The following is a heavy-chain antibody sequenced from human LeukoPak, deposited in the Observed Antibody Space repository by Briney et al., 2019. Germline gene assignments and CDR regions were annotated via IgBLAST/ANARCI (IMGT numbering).Heavy chain of an antibody. V-gene: IGHV1-46*01. CDR2: INPSGGST. CDR3: ARGLSTVVQTGSLDY. J-gene: IGHJ4*01. D-gene: IGHD4-23*01. CDR1: GYTFTSYY. Sequence: GASVKVSCKASGYTFTSYYMHWVRQAPGQGLEWMGIINPSGGSTSYAQKFQGRVTMTRDTSTSTVYMELSSLRSEDTAVYYCARGLSTVVQTGSLDYWGQEPWSPSPQ.